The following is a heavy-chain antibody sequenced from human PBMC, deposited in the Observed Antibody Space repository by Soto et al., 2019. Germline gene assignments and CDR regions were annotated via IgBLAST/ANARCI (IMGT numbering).Heavy chain of an antibody. CDR1: GYTFTDYY. D-gene: IGHD6-19*01. V-gene: IGHV1-2*02. CDR2: INPNNGVT. J-gene: IGHJ5*02. Sequence: AVKDSCKASGYTFTDYYGNWVGRAPGQGLEWMGWINPNNGVTNYAQRFQGRVTMTRDTYIGTVYMDLTRLRSDDTAVYYCARGALTVANWFDPWGQGNRVTVSS. CDR3: ARGALTVANWFDP.